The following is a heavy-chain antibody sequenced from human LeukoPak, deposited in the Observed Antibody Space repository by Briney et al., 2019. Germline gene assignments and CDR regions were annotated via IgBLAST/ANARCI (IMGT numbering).Heavy chain of an antibody. CDR1: GYSISSGYY. Sequence: PSETLSLTCIVSGYSISSGYYCGWIRQPPGKGLEWIGSIYHSGSTYYNPSLKSRVTISIDTSKNQFSLKLSSVTAADTAVYYCARAVTSSSSWYKWVNWFDPWGQGTLVTVSS. CDR2: IYHSGST. D-gene: IGHD6-13*01. J-gene: IGHJ5*02. CDR3: ARAVTSSSSWYKWVNWFDP. V-gene: IGHV4-38-2*02.